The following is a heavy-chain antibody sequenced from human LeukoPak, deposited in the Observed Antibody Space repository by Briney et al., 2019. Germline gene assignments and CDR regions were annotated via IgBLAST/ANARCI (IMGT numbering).Heavy chain of an antibody. CDR3: ARDPVGGSTIFDY. V-gene: IGHV6-1*01. J-gene: IGHJ4*02. CDR1: GDSVSYNVAA. CDR2: TYYRSKWYY. Sequence: SQTLSLTCAISGDSVSYNVAAWNWIRQSPSRGLEWLGRTYYRSKWYYDYAVAVKSRISINPDTSKNQFSLQLSSVTPEDTAVYYCARDPVGGSTIFDYWGQGTLVTVSP. D-gene: IGHD1-26*01.